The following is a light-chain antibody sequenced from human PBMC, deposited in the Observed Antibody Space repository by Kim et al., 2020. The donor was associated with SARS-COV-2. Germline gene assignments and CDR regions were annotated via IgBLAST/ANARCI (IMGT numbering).Light chain of an antibody. J-gene: IGKJ2*03. Sequence: PGERATLSCRASQSLGSNYLAWYQQKPGQAPRLLIYGASNRVTAIPDRFSGSGSGTDFTLTISRLEPEDFAVYYCQQYGSSPLYSFGQGTKLEI. CDR2: GAS. CDR1: QSLGSNY. CDR3: QQYGSSPLYS. V-gene: IGKV3-20*01.